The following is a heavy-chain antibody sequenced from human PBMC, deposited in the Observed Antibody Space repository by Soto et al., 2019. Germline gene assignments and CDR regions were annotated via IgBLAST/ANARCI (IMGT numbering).Heavy chain of an antibody. J-gene: IGHJ4*02. Sequence: SQTLSLTCAISGDSVSSDSASWSWIRQSPSRGLEWLGRTYYRSKWNNDYAVSVKSRIIINPDTSKNHFSLQLNSVTPEDTAVYYCARGSPTYGSGSYFRGEFDYWGQGIPVTGSS. CDR2: TYYRSKWNN. CDR1: GDSVSSDSAS. V-gene: IGHV6-1*01. D-gene: IGHD3-10*01. CDR3: ARGSPTYGSGSYFRGEFDY.